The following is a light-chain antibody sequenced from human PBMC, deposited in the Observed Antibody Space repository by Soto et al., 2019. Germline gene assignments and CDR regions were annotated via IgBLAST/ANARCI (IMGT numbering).Light chain of an antibody. V-gene: IGLV2-14*01. CDR3: SSFTSTNTLVV. CDR1: SSDVGDYDF. J-gene: IGLJ2*01. Sequence: QSALTQPASVSGSPGQSITISCTGSSSDVGDYDFVSWYQQHPGKAPKLIIYEVSDRPSGVSNRFSGSKSGNTASLTISGLQAEDDAHYYCSSFTSTNTLVVFGGGTQLTVL. CDR2: EVS.